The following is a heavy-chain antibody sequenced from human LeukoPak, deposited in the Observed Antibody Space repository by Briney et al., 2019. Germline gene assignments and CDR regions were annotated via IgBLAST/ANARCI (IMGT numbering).Heavy chain of an antibody. CDR3: ATYGGNTAEYFQH. Sequence: GSSVKVSCKASGGTFISYAISWVRQAPGKGLEWMGGIIPIFGTANYAQKFQGRVTITRDDSTSTAYMEVSSLRSEDTALYYCATYGGNTAEYFQHWGQGTLVTVSS. D-gene: IGHD4-23*01. J-gene: IGHJ1*01. CDR1: GGTFISYA. CDR2: IIPIFGTA. V-gene: IGHV1-69*05.